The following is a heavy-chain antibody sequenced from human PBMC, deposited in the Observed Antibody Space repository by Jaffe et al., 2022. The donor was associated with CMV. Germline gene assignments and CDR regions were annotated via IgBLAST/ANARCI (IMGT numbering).Heavy chain of an antibody. Sequence: EVQLVESGGGLVQPGRSLRLSCAASGFTFDDYAMHWVRQAPGKGLEWVSGISWNSGSIGYADSVKGRFTISRDNAKNSLYLQMNSLRAEDTALYYCAKDLQVDTQSIVGATLFDYWGQGTLVTVSS. CDR3: AKDLQVDTQSIVGATLFDY. CDR1: GFTFDDYA. CDR2: ISWNSGSI. V-gene: IGHV3-9*01. J-gene: IGHJ4*02. D-gene: IGHD1-26*01.